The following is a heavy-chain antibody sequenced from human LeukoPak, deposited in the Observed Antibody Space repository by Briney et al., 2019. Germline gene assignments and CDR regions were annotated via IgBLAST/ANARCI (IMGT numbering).Heavy chain of an antibody. J-gene: IGHJ3*02. CDR3: ARPVAGAFDI. CDR2: INHSGST. Sequence: SETLSLACAVYGESLSGYYWTWIRQPPGKGLEWIGEINHSGSTNYNPSLKSRVTISVDTSKNQFSLKLSSVTAADTAVYYCARPVAGAFDIWGHGTMVTVSS. D-gene: IGHD6-19*01. V-gene: IGHV4-34*01. CDR1: GESLSGYY.